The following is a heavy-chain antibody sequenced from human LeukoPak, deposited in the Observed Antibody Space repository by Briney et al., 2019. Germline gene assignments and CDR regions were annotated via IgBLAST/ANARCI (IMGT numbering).Heavy chain of an antibody. CDR2: INPNSGGT. CDR1: GYTFTGYY. J-gene: IGHJ4*02. Sequence: ASVKVSCKASGYTFTGYYMHWVRQAPGQGLEWMGWINPNSGGTNYAQKFQGRVTMTRDTSISTAYMELSRLRSDDTAVYYCARVDLWWQLVPFDYWGQGTLVTVSS. CDR3: ARVDLWWQLVPFDY. V-gene: IGHV1-2*02. D-gene: IGHD2-15*01.